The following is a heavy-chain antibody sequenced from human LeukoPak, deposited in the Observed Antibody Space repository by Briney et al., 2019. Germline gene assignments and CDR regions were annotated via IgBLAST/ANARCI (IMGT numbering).Heavy chain of an antibody. V-gene: IGHV1-24*01. D-gene: IGHD5-24*01. Sequence: GASVKVSCEVSGYTLTELSMHWVRQAPGKGLEWMGGFDPEDGETIYAQKFQGRVTMTEDTSTDTAYMELSSLRSEDTAVYYCATGTSIIQRTYFDYWGQGTLVTVSS. CDR1: GYTLTELS. CDR2: FDPEDGET. CDR3: ATGTSIIQRTYFDY. J-gene: IGHJ4*02.